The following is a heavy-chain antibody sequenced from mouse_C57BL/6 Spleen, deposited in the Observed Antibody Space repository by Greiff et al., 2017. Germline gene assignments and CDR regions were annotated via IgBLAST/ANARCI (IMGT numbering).Heavy chain of an antibody. CDR2: INPSTGGT. J-gene: IGHJ2*01. D-gene: IGHD1-1*01. Sequence: EVQLQQSGPELVKPGASVKISCKASGYSFTGYYMNWVKQSPEKSLEWIGEINPSTGGTTYNQKFKAKATLTVYKSSSTAYMQLKSLTSEDSAVYYCARDGSSYFDYWGQGTTLTVSS. V-gene: IGHV1-42*01. CDR1: GYSFTGYY. CDR3: ARDGSSYFDY.